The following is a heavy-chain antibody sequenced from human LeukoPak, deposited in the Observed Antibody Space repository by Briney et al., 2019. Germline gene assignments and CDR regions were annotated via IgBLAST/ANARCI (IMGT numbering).Heavy chain of an antibody. CDR1: GFTFSDYY. J-gene: IGHJ4*02. Sequence: PGGSLRLSCASSGFTFSDYYMSWIRQAPGKGLEWVSHISGSSTYTNYADSVKGRFTISRDSSKNTLYLQMNSLRADDTAVYYCAKEAPYCGGDCYGVFDYWGQGNLVTVSS. CDR2: ISGSSTYT. V-gene: IGHV3-11*05. CDR3: AKEAPYCGGDCYGVFDY. D-gene: IGHD2-21*02.